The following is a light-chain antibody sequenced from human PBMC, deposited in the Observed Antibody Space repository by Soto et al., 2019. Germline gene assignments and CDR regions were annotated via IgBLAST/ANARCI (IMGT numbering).Light chain of an antibody. CDR3: QTWGTGIRGV. CDR2: LKSDGSH. Sequence: QSVLTQSPSASASLGASVKLTCTLSSGHSSYAIAWHQQQPEKGPRYLMKLKSDGSHSKGDGIPDRFSGSSSGAERYLTISSLQSEDEADYYCQTWGTGIRGVFGGGTKLTVL. CDR1: SGHSSYA. J-gene: IGLJ2*01. V-gene: IGLV4-69*01.